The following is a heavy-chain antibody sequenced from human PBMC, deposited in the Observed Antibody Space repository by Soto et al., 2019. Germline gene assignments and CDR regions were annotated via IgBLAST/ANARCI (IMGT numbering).Heavy chain of an antibody. CDR1: GYTFTGYY. V-gene: IGHV1-2*02. CDR2: INPNSGGT. D-gene: IGHD1-20*01. J-gene: IGHJ5*02. CDR3: ARDPHLYKNGLDP. Sequence: QVQLVQSGAEVKKPGASVKVSCKASGYTFTGYYMHWVRQAPGQGLEWMGWINPNSGGTNYAQKFQGRVTRTRDTSSSTAYMELSRLRSDDTAVYYCARDPHLYKNGLDPWGQGTLVTVSS.